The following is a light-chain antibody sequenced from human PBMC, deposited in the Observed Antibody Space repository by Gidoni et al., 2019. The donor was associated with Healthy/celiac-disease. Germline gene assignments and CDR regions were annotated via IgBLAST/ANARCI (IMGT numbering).Light chain of an antibody. J-gene: IGKJ5*01. CDR3: MQALQTPIT. V-gene: IGKV2-28*01. Sequence: DVVMTQSPLSLPVTPGEPASISCRSGRSLRHSNGYDYLDWYLQKPGQSPQLLIYLASKRASGVPDRFSGSGSGTDFTLKISRVEAEDVGIYYCMQALQTPITFGQGTRLDIK. CDR1: RSLRHSNGYDY. CDR2: LAS.